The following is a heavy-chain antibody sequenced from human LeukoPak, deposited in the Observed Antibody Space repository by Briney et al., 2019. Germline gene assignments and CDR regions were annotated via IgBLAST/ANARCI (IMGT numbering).Heavy chain of an antibody. CDR3: ARQWLVNG. J-gene: IGHJ4*02. CDR1: GFTFSSYS. V-gene: IGHV3-23*01. Sequence: GGSLRLSCAASGFTFSSYSMNWVRQAPGKGLEWVSSISESGGTTDYADSVKGRFTISRDNSKNTLYLQMNSLRAEDTAVYYCARQWLVNGWGQGTLVTVSS. CDR2: ISESGGTT. D-gene: IGHD6-19*01.